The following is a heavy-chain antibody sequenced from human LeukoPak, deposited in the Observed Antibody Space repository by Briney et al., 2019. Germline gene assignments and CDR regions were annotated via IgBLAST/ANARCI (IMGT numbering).Heavy chain of an antibody. CDR3: ERGDYYGSGSYYSDYYYGMDV. D-gene: IGHD3-10*01. Sequence: GGSLRLSCAASGFTFSSYSMTWVRQAPGKGLECVSYISSSGSTIYYADSVEGRFTIPRDNSKNSLYLQMKSMRAEDTDVYYCERGDYYGSGSYYSDYYYGMDVWGQGTTVTVSS. CDR2: ISSSGSTI. CDR1: GFTFSSYS. V-gene: IGHV3-48*01. J-gene: IGHJ6*02.